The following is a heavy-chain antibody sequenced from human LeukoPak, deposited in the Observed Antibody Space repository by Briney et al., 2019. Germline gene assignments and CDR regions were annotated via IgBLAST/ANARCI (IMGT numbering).Heavy chain of an antibody. J-gene: IGHJ5*02. CDR3: ARDDCSSISCYHNWFDP. D-gene: IGHD2-2*01. Sequence: GGSLRLSCSASGFTFSSYWMGCVRQAPGKGLEWVANIKQDGSEKYYVDSVKGRFTISRDNAKNSLYLQMNSLRAEDTAVYYCARDDCSSISCYHNWFDPWGQGTLVTVSS. CDR2: IKQDGSEK. CDR1: GFTFSSYW. V-gene: IGHV3-7*01.